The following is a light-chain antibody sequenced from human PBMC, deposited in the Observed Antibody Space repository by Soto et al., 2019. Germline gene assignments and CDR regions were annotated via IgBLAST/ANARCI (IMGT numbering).Light chain of an antibody. CDR2: PAS. V-gene: IGKV1-39*01. CDR3: QQSYSTPRT. CDR1: QSISSY. Sequence: DIQMTQSPSSLSASVGDRVTITCPASQSISSYLNWYQQKPGKAPKLLIYPASSLQSGVPSRFSGSGSGTDFTLTISSLQPEDFATYYCQQSYSTPRTFGQGTKLEIK. J-gene: IGKJ2*01.